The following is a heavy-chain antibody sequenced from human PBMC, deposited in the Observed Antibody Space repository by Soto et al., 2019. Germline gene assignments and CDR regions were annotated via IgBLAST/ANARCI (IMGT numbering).Heavy chain of an antibody. CDR1: GYTFTSYA. J-gene: IGHJ4*02. Sequence: GASVKVSCKASGYTFTSYAMHWVRQAPGQRLEWMGWINAGNGNTKYSQKFQGRVTITRDTSASTAYMELSSLRSEDTAVYYCARPSSKQLDFDYWGQGTLVTVSS. D-gene: IGHD6-13*01. CDR2: INAGNGNT. CDR3: ARPSSKQLDFDY. V-gene: IGHV1-3*01.